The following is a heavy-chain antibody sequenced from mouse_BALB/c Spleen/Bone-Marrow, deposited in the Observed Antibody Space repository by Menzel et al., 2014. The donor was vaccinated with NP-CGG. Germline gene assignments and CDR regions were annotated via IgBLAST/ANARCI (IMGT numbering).Heavy chain of an antibody. CDR2: INPFNDGT. V-gene: IGHV1-14*01. CDR3: ARTGNYYGSSFDY. Sequence: VQLQQSGPELVKPGTSVKMSCKASGYTFTGYVIHWVKPKPGQGLEWIGYINPFNDGTKYNEKFKDKATLTSDKSSNTAYMELSSLTSEDSAVYYCARTGNYYGSSFDYWGQGTTLTVSS. D-gene: IGHD1-1*01. CDR1: GYTFTGYV. J-gene: IGHJ2*01.